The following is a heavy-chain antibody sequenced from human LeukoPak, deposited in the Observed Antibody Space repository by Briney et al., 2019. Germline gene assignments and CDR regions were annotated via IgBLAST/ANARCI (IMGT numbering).Heavy chain of an antibody. CDR2: ISAYNGNT. J-gene: IGHJ4*02. CDR1: GYTFTSYG. CDR3: ARLLYSGSYQPCYF. D-gene: IGHD1-26*01. Sequence: GASVKVSCKASGYTFTSYGISWVRQAPGQGLEWMGWISAYNGNTYYAQKFQGRVTMTTETSTSTAYMELRSLRSDDTAVYYCARLLYSGSYQPCYFWGQGTLVTVSS. V-gene: IGHV1-18*01.